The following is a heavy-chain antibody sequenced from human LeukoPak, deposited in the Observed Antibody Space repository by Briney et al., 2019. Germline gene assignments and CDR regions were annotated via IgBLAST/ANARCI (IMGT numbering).Heavy chain of an antibody. CDR3: ATASYSSGWDGDTFDY. CDR2: ISGSGGST. D-gene: IGHD6-19*01. J-gene: IGHJ4*02. Sequence: GGSLRLSCAASGFTFSSYAMSWVRQAPGKGLEWVSAISGSGGSTYYADSVKGRFTISRDNSKNTLYLQMNSLRAEDTAVYYCATASYSSGWDGDTFDYWGQGTLVTVSS. V-gene: IGHV3-23*01. CDR1: GFTFSSYA.